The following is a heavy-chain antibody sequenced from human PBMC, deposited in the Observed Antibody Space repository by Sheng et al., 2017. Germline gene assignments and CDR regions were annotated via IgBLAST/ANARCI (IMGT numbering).Heavy chain of an antibody. CDR3: ARDRAGYGSGPNWFDP. CDR2: IYTSGST. V-gene: IGHV4-4*07. D-gene: IGHD3-10*01. J-gene: IGHJ5*02. Sequence: QVQLQESGPGLVKPSETLSLTCTVSGGSISSYYWSWIRQPAGKGLEWIGRIYTSGSTNYNPSLKSRVTMSVDTSKNQFSLKLSSVTAADTAVYYCARDRAGYGSGPNWFDPWGQGTLVTVSS. CDR1: GGSISSYY.